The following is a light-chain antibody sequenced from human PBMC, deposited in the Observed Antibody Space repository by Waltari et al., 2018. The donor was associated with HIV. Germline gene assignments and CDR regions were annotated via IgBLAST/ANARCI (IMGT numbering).Light chain of an antibody. CDR3: SSYTSSSALDVV. J-gene: IGLJ2*01. CDR2: DVS. Sequence: QSALTQPASVSGSPGQSLTISCTGTSSAVGGYDYASWSQHHPGKAPKLMIFDVSNRPSGVSNRFSGSKSGNTASLTISGLQAEDEADYYCSSYTSSSALDVVFGGGTKLTVL. CDR1: SSAVGGYDY. V-gene: IGLV2-14*03.